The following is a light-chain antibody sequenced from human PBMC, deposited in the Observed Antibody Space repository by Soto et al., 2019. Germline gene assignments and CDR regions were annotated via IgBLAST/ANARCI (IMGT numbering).Light chain of an antibody. Sequence: EVVMTQPPETLSVSPGDGAPLSCRASKNVPSALAWYQQKPGQAPRLVISETSTRATAIPVRFTGGGSGTEFTLTISSLKSEDLAVYYCQQYNNWPLTFGGGTKVEIK. CDR2: ETS. V-gene: IGKV3-15*01. CDR3: QQYNNWPLT. J-gene: IGKJ4*01. CDR1: KNVPSA.